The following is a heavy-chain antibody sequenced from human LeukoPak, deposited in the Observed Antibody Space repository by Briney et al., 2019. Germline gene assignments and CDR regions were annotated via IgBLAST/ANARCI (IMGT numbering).Heavy chain of an antibody. Sequence: SVKVSCKASGGTFTSYAISWVRQAPGQGLEWMGGIIPIFGTANYAQKFQGRVTITADKSTSTAYMELSSLRSEDTAVYYCAADSGYSYGLFDYWGQGTLVTVSS. J-gene: IGHJ4*02. V-gene: IGHV1-69*06. CDR2: IIPIFGTA. CDR1: GGTFTSYA. D-gene: IGHD5-18*01. CDR3: AADSGYSYGLFDY.